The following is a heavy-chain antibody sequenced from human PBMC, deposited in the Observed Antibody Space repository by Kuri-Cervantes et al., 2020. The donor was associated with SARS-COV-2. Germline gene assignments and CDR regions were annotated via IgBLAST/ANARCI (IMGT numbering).Heavy chain of an antibody. J-gene: IGHJ4*02. CDR1: GFTFSSYA. D-gene: IGHD2-15*01. CDR3: ARGLRGVVVAASPFDY. V-gene: IGHV3-30*01. CDR2: ISYDGSNK. Sequence: GGSLRPSCAASGFTFSSYAMHWVRQAPGKGLEWVAVISYDGSNKYYADSVKGRFTISRDNSKNTLYLQMNSLRAEDTAVYYCARGLRGVVVAASPFDYWGQGTLVTVSS.